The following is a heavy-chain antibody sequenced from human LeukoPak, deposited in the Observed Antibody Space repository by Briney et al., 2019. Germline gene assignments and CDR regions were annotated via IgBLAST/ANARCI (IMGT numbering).Heavy chain of an antibody. CDR1: GGSISSGSYY. D-gene: IGHD2-2*01. Sequence: PSETLSLTCTVSGGSISSGSYYWRWIRQPAGKGLEWIVRIYTSGSTNYNPSLKSRVTISVDTSKNQFSLKLSSVTAADTAVYYCARGGYCSSTSCFVHYWGQGTLVTVSS. CDR3: ARGGYCSSTSCFVHY. CDR2: IYTSGST. V-gene: IGHV4-61*02. J-gene: IGHJ4*02.